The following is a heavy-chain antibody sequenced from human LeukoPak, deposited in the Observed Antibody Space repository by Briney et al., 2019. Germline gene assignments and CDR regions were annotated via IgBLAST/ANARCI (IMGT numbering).Heavy chain of an antibody. CDR2: IIPIFGTA. D-gene: IGHD2/OR15-2a*01. CDR1: GGTFSSYA. J-gene: IGHJ4*02. Sequence: ASVKVSCKASGGTFSSYAISWVRQAPGQGLEWMGGIIPIFGTANYAQKFQGRVTITTDESTSTAYMELSSLRSEDTAVYYCARDVNSRGPFDYWGQGALVTVSS. CDR3: ARDVNSRGPFDY. V-gene: IGHV1-69*05.